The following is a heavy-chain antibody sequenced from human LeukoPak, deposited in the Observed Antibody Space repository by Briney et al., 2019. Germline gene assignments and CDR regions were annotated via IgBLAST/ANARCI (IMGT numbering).Heavy chain of an antibody. CDR1: GYTFTSYG. V-gene: IGHV1-18*01. J-gene: IGHJ4*02. D-gene: IGHD3-10*01. CDR3: ARDAPSYYGSGSYYAY. Sequence: ASVKVSCKASGYTFTSYGISWVRQAPGQGLEWMGWISAYNGNTNYAQKLQGRVTMTTDTSTSTAYMELRSLRSDDTAVYYCARDAPSYYGSGSYYAYWGQGTLVTVSS. CDR2: ISAYNGNT.